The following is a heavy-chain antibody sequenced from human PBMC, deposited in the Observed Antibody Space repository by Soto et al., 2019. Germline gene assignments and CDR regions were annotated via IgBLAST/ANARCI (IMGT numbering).Heavy chain of an antibody. Sequence: QVQLQESGPGLVKPSETLSLTCTVSGGSISSYYWSWIRQPPGKGLEWIGYIYYSGSTNYNPSLQSRVTISVDTSKNQFSLKLSSVTAADTAVYYCARHECSSTSCYGGFDPWGQGTLVTVSS. J-gene: IGHJ5*02. V-gene: IGHV4-59*08. CDR1: GGSISSYY. CDR2: IYYSGST. D-gene: IGHD2-2*01. CDR3: ARHECSSTSCYGGFDP.